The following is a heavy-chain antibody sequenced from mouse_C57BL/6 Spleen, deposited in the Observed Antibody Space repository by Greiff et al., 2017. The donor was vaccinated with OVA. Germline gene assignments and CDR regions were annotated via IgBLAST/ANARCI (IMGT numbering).Heavy chain of an antibody. J-gene: IGHJ2*01. Sequence: EVQLQQSGPELVKPGASVKISCKASGYTFTDYYMNWVKQSHGKSLEWIGDINPNNGGTSYNQKFKGKATLTVDKSSSTAYMELRSLTSEDSAVYYCASRGLYYGSSFDYWGQGTTLTVSS. D-gene: IGHD1-1*01. V-gene: IGHV1-26*01. CDR1: GYTFTDYY. CDR2: INPNNGGT. CDR3: ASRGLYYGSSFDY.